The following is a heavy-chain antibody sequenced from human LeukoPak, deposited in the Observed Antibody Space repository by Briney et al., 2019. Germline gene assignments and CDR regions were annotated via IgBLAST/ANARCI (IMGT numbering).Heavy chain of an antibody. CDR1: RFTFSSYA. V-gene: IGHV3-23*01. Sequence: PGGSLRLSCAASRFTFSSYAMSWVRQAPGKGLEWVSAISGSGGSTYYADSVKGRFTISRDNSKNTLYLQMNSLRAEVTAVYYCAKAPGYDFWSGYREYYFDYWGQGTLVTVSS. D-gene: IGHD3-3*01. J-gene: IGHJ4*02. CDR3: AKAPGYDFWSGYREYYFDY. CDR2: ISGSGGST.